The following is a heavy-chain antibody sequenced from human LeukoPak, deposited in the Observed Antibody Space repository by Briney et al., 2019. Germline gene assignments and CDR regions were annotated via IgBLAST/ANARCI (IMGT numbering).Heavy chain of an antibody. CDR3: ASGTVAGTIDY. J-gene: IGHJ4*02. CDR1: GGTFSSYA. CDR2: IIPIFGTA. V-gene: IGHV1-69*05. D-gene: IGHD6-19*01. Sequence: GASVKVSCKASGGTFSSYAISWVRQAPGQGLEWMGRIIPIFGTANYAQKFQGRVTITTDESTSTAYMELSSLRSEDTAEYYCASGTVAGTIDYWGQGTLVTVSS.